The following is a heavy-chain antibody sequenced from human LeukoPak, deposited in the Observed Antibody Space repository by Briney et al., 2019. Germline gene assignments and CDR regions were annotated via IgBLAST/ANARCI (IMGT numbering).Heavy chain of an antibody. D-gene: IGHD3-10*01. V-gene: IGHV1-69*06. CDR2: VFPIFGTP. J-gene: IGHJ4*02. Sequence: EASVKVSCKASGGTLSNYAINWVRQAPGQGLEWMGRVFPIFGTPNYAQKFQGRVTFTADKSTSTAYMELSSLTSEDTAVYYCATDQGDDYWGQGTLVTVSS. CDR3: ATDQGDDY. CDR1: GGTLSNYA.